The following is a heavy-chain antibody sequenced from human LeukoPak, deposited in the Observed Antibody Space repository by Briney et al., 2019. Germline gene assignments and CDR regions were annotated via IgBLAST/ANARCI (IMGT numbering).Heavy chain of an antibody. CDR1: GFTFSDYY. Sequence: PGGSLRLPCAASGFTFSDYYMSWIRQAPGKGLEWVSYISSSSSYTNYADSVKGRFTISRDNAKNSLYLQMNSLRAEDTAVYYCARSPLGYCSGGSCYWFDPWGQGTLVTVSS. CDR3: ARSPLGYCSGGSCYWFDP. J-gene: IGHJ5*02. D-gene: IGHD2-15*01. V-gene: IGHV3-11*06. CDR2: ISSSSSYT.